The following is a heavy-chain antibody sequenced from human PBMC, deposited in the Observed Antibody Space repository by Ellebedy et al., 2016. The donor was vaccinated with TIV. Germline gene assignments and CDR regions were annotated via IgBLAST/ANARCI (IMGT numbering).Heavy chain of an antibody. J-gene: IGHJ4*02. Sequence: GESLKISXAASGYTFSSHGMHWLRQAPGKGLEWVSVVSGGGGSTYYVDSVQGRFTISRDNSKNTLYLQMNSLRAEDTAVYYCAKSGVESGYGKIDYWGQGTLVTVSS. CDR2: VSGGGGST. D-gene: IGHD5-12*01. CDR3: AKSGVESGYGKIDY. CDR1: GYTFSSHG. V-gene: IGHV3-NL1*01.